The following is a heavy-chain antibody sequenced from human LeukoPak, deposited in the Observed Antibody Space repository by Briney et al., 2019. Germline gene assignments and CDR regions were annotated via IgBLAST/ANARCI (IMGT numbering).Heavy chain of an antibody. CDR3: ARGGSYLSAFDI. CDR2: IYSGGST. D-gene: IGHD1-26*01. CDR1: GFSVRSNY. V-gene: IGHV3-53*01. J-gene: IGHJ3*02. Sequence: GGSLRLSCAASGFSVRSNYMSWVRQAPGKGLEWVSIIYSGGSTFYADSVKGRFTISRDNSKNTLYLQMNSLRAEDTAVYYCARGGSYLSAFDIWGQGTMVTVSS.